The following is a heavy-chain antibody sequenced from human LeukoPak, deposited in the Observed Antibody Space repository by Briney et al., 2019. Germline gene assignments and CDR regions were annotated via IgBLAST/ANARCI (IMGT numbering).Heavy chain of an antibody. CDR1: GGSFRGYY. J-gene: IGHJ6*02. D-gene: IGHD3-16*01. Sequence: PSETLSLTCAVYGGSFRGYYWSWIRQPPGKGLEWIGEINHSGSTNYNPSLKSRVTISVDTSKNQFSLKLSSVTAADTAVYYCARVRRGGVYYYYYGMDVRGQGTTVTVSS. CDR3: ARVRRGGVYYYYYGMDV. V-gene: IGHV4-34*01. CDR2: INHSGST.